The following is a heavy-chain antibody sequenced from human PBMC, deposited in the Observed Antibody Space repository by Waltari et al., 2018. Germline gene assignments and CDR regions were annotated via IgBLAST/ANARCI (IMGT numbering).Heavy chain of an antibody. CDR3: ARENYYDSSGYDL. V-gene: IGHV4-34*01. CDR1: GGSFSGYY. Sequence: QVQLQQWGAGLLKPSETLSLTCAVHGGSFSGYYWSWIRQPPGKGLEWIGEINHSGSTNYNPSLKSRVTISVDTSKNQFSLKLSSVTAADTAVYYCARENYYDSSGYDLWGQGTLVTVSS. J-gene: IGHJ5*02. CDR2: INHSGST. D-gene: IGHD3-22*01.